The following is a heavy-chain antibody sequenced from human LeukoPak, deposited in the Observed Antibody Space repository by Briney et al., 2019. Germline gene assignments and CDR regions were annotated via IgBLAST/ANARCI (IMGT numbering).Heavy chain of an antibody. CDR1: GFTFITYG. D-gene: IGHD6-19*01. Sequence: GGSLRLSCVGSGFTFITYGMSWVRQAPGQGLEWVSSFGGNAGIYYADSVKGRFTISRDNSKNTLYLQMDSLRAEDTAVYYCAKDRGSGWYFDYWGQGTLVTVSS. V-gene: IGHV3-23*01. CDR3: AKDRGSGWYFDY. J-gene: IGHJ4*02. CDR2: FGGNAGI.